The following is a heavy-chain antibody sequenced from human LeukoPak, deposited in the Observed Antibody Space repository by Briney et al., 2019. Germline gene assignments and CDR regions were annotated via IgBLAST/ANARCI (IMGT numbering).Heavy chain of an antibody. V-gene: IGHV4-39*01. CDR1: GGSISRSSYY. CDR2: IYYGGST. J-gene: IGHJ5*02. D-gene: IGHD6-13*01. Sequence: SETLSLTCTVSGGSISRSSYYWGWIRQTPGKGPEWIGSIYYGGSTYYNPSLKSRVTISVDTSKNQFSLKLSSVTAADTAVYYCARCSIAAAGRFDPWGQGTLVTASS. CDR3: ARCSIAAAGRFDP.